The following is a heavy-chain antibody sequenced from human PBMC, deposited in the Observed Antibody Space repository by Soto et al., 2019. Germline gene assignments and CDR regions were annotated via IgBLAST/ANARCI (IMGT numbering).Heavy chain of an antibody. CDR3: ARGTGYSYGFPDDYYHYGMDV. V-gene: IGHV1-69*13. CDR1: GGTFSSYA. J-gene: IGHJ6*02. Sequence: SVKVSCKASGGTFSSYAISWVRQAPGQGLEWMGGIIPIFGTANYAQKFQGRVTITADESTSTAYMELSSLRSEDTAVYYCARGTGYSYGFPDDYYHYGMDVWGQGTTVTVSS. D-gene: IGHD5-18*01. CDR2: IIPIFGTA.